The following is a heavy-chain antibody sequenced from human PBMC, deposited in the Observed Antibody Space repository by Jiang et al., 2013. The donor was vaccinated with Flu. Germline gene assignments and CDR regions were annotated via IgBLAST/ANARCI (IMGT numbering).Heavy chain of an antibody. CDR3: ARAVGSDFNQDDCFDI. J-gene: IGHJ3*02. CDR2: ITPMLGMS. CDR1: GGTFSSYT. V-gene: IGHV1-69*02. D-gene: IGHD2-21*02. Sequence: GAEVKKPGSSVRVSCKASGGTFSSYTFSWVRQAPGQGLEWMGRITPMLGMSNHAQNFQGRVTIAADTSTSTAYMELSSLRSEDTAVYYCARAVGSDFNQDDCFDIVGQGTMVTVSS.